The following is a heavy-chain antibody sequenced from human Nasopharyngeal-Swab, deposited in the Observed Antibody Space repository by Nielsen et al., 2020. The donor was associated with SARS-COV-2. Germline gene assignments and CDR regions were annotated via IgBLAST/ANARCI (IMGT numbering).Heavy chain of an antibody. D-gene: IGHD2-15*01. CDR3: AREGVAATGVYFDY. V-gene: IGHV3-74*01. CDR2: INSDGSST. CDR1: GFTFSSYW. Sequence: GESLKISCAASGFTFSSYWMHWVCQAPGKGLVWVSRINSDGSSTSYADSVKGRFTISRDNAKNTLYLQMNSLRAEDTAVYYCAREGVAATGVYFDYWGQGTLVTVSS. J-gene: IGHJ4*02.